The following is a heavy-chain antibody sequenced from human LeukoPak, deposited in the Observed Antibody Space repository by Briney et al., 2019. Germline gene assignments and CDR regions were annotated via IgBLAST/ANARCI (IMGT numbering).Heavy chain of an antibody. CDR3: AREPGSGYYLVTLRGYFDY. CDR2: IYYSGST. CDR1: GGSISSSSYY. D-gene: IGHD3-22*01. Sequence: SETLSLTCTVSGGSISSSSYYWGWIRQPPGKGLEWIGSIYYSGSTYYNPSLKSRVTISVDTSKNQFSLKLSSVTAADTAVYYCAREPGSGYYLVTLRGYFDYWGQGTLVTVSS. V-gene: IGHV4-39*07. J-gene: IGHJ4*02.